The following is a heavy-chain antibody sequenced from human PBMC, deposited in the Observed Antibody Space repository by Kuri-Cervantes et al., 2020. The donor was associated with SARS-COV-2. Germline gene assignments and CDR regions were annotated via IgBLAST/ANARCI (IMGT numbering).Heavy chain of an antibody. Sequence: SATLSLTCAVYGGSFSGYYRSWIRQPPGKVLGGTGEINHSGSTNYTPSVKSRFTISVDTSKNQFSLKLSSVTAADTAVYYCARRGPTTVTTFTSFAEVGFQHWGQGTLVTVSS. CDR2: INHSGST. D-gene: IGHD4-17*01. V-gene: IGHV4-34*01. J-gene: IGHJ1*01. CDR1: GGSFSGYY. CDR3: ARRGPTTVTTFTSFAEVGFQH.